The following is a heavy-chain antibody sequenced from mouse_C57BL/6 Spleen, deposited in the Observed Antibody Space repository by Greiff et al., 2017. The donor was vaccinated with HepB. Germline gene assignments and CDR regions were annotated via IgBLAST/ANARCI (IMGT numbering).Heavy chain of an antibody. V-gene: IGHV3-1*01. CDR2: ISYSGST. CDR3: ARGGLYYPFAY. J-gene: IGHJ3*01. D-gene: IGHD2-1*01. CDR1: GYSITSGYD. Sequence: VQLKQSGPGMVKPSQSLSLTCTVTGYSITSGYDWHWIRHFPGNKLEWMGYISYSGSTNYNPSLKSRISITHDTSKNHFFLKLNSVTTEDTATYECARGGLYYPFAYWGQGTQVTVSA.